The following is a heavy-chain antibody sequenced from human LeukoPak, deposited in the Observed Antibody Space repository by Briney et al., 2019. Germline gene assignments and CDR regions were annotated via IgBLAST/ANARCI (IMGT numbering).Heavy chain of an antibody. D-gene: IGHD6-13*01. V-gene: IGHV4-31*03. CDR1: GGSISSGGYY. J-gene: IGHJ4*02. CDR3: ARHQTVEQQLDFDY. CDR2: IYYSGST. Sequence: PSQTLSLTCTVSGGSISSGGYYWSWIRQHPGKGLEWIGYIYYSGSTYYNPSLKSRVTISVDTSKNQFSLKLSSVTAADTAVYYCARHQTVEQQLDFDYWGQGTLVTVSS.